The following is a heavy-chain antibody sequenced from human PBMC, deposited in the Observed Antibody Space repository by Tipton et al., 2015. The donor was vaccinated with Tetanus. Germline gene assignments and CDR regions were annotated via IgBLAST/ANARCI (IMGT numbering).Heavy chain of an antibody. CDR1: GGAFSGYL. Sequence: TLSLTCAVSGGAFSGYLWSWIRQSPGKGLEWIGYTHHSGNTNYNPSLSGRVTTSVDTSKNQFSLKMSSVTAADTAVYYCARWGDASGSTNLYAFDIWGQGTMVSVSS. J-gene: IGHJ3*02. CDR2: THHSGNT. CDR3: ARWGDASGSTNLYAFDI. D-gene: IGHD3-10*01. V-gene: IGHV4-59*01.